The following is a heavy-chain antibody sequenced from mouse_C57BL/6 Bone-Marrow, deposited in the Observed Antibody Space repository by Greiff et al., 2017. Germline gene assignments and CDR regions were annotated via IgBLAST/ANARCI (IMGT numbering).Heavy chain of an antibody. V-gene: IGHV5-4*01. CDR3: ARVRGYDAFAY. Sequence: EVQLVESGGGLVKPGGSLKLSCAASGFTFSSYAMSWVRQTPEKRLEWVATISDGGSYTYYPDNVKGRFTISRDNAKNNLYLQMSHLKSEDTAMYYCARVRGYDAFAYWGQGTLVTVSA. CDR1: GFTFSSYA. D-gene: IGHD2-2*01. J-gene: IGHJ3*01. CDR2: ISDGGSYT.